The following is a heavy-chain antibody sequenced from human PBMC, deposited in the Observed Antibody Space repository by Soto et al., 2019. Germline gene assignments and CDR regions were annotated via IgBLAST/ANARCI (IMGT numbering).Heavy chain of an antibody. CDR1: GFTFSDYY. CDR3: AKDLDSSGCDY. Sequence: GGSLRLSCAASGFTFSDYYMSWIRQAPGKGLEWVSYISSSGSTIYYADSVKGRFTISRDNSKNTLYLQMNSLRAEDTAVYYCAKDLDSSGCDYWGQGTLVTVSS. D-gene: IGHD6-19*01. V-gene: IGHV3-11*04. CDR2: ISSSGSTI. J-gene: IGHJ4*02.